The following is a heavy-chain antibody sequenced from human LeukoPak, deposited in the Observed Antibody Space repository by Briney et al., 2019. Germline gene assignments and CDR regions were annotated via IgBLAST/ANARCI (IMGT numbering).Heavy chain of an antibody. Sequence: PGGSLRLSCAASGFTFSSYAMSWVRQAPGKGLVWVSAISGSGGSTYYADSVKGRFTISRDNSKNTLYLQMNSLRAEDTAVYYCAKDHLRYSSGWYGIGSDYWGQGTLVTVSS. V-gene: IGHV3-23*01. D-gene: IGHD6-19*01. CDR2: ISGSGGST. CDR3: AKDHLRYSSGWYGIGSDY. CDR1: GFTFSSYA. J-gene: IGHJ4*02.